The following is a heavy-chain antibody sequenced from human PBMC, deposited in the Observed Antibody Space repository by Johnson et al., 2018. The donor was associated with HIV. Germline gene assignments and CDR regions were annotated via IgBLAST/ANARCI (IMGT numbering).Heavy chain of an antibody. CDR3: GFDI. CDR1: GFTFSTYG. J-gene: IGHJ3*02. CDR2: IRFDGSDK. Sequence: QVQLVESGGGVVQPGRSLRLSCAASGFTFSTYGVHWVRQAPGKGLEWVSFIRFDGSDKYYADFVKGRFTISRDNARNSLFLQMNSLRAEDTAVYYCGFDIWGQGTMVTVSS. V-gene: IGHV3-33*03.